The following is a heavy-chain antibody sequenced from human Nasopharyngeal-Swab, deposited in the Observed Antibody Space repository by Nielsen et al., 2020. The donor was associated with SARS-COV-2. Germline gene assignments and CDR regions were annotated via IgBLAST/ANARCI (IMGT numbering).Heavy chain of an antibody. J-gene: IGHJ1*01. V-gene: IGHV3-23*01. CDR3: ARDLGGGYCTTTNCPGS. CDR1: GFTFLSYS. CDR2: ITCNGDTT. Sequence: GESLKISCAASGFTFLSYSMSWLLQAPGKGLERVSTITCNGDTTYYADSVKGRFSISRDSSTNTLYLQMNNVRAEDTAVYYCARDLGGGYCTTTNCPGSWGQGTLVTVSS. D-gene: IGHD2-2*01.